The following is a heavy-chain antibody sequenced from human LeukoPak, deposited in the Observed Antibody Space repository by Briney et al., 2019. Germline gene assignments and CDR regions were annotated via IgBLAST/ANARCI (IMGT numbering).Heavy chain of an antibody. Sequence: PGGSLRLSCAASGFTVSSNYMNWVRQAPGKGLEWVSVIYSDGSTYYADSVKGRFTISRDNSKNTLYLQMNSLRAEDTAVYYCARDPRVRGGWYAFYFDYWGQGTLVTVSS. V-gene: IGHV3-66*01. D-gene: IGHD3-10*01. J-gene: IGHJ4*02. CDR2: IYSDGST. CDR3: ARDPRVRGGWYAFYFDY. CDR1: GFTVSSNY.